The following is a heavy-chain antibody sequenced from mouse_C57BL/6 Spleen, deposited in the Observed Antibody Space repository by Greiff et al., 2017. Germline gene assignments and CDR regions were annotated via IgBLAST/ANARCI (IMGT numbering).Heavy chain of an antibody. V-gene: IGHV1-80*01. J-gene: IGHJ4*01. D-gene: IGHD2-3*01. Sequence: QVQLQQSGAELVKPGASVKISCKASGYAFSSYWMNWVKQRPGKGLEWIGQIYPGDGDTNYNGKFKGKATLTADKSSGTAYMQLSSLTSEDSAVYFCARWGLLQYYYAMDYWGQGTSVTVSS. CDR1: GYAFSSYW. CDR2: IYPGDGDT. CDR3: ARWGLLQYYYAMDY.